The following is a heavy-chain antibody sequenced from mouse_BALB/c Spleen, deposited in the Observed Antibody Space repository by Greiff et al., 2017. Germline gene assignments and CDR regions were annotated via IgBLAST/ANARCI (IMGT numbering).Heavy chain of an antibody. J-gene: IGHJ2*01. D-gene: IGHD4-1*01. V-gene: IGHV5-6-3*01. CDR2: INSNGGST. CDR1: GFTFSSYG. Sequence: EVHLVESGGGLVQPGGSLKLSCAASGFTFSSYGMSWVRQTPDKRLELVATINSNGGSTYYPDSVKGRFTISRDNAKNTLYLQMSSLKSEDTAMYYCARDTGTDYWGQGTTLTVSS. CDR3: ARDTGTDY.